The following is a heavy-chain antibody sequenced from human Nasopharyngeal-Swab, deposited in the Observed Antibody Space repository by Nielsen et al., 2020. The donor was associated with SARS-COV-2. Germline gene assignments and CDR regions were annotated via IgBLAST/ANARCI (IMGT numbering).Heavy chain of an antibody. CDR2: IYYIGST. Sequence: SETLSLTCTVSGGSISSDYWSWIRQPPGKGLEWIGYIYYIGSTNYNPSLNSRVTISVDTSKNQFSLKLSSVTAADTAVYYCAREMAVAGTSSPNWFDPWGQGTLVTVSS. V-gene: IGHV4-59*12. CDR1: GGSISSDY. D-gene: IGHD6-19*01. CDR3: AREMAVAGTSSPNWFDP. J-gene: IGHJ5*02.